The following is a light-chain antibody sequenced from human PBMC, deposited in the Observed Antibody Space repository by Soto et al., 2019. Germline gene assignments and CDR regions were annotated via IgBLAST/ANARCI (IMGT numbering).Light chain of an antibody. J-gene: IGKJ5*01. CDR2: DAS. Sequence: EIVVTQSPATLSLSPGERATLSCRASQSVSSYLAWYQQKPGQAPRLLIYDASNRATGIPARFSGSGPGTDFTLTISSLEPEDFAVYYCQQRSNWPSITFGQGTRLEI. CDR1: QSVSSY. V-gene: IGKV3-11*01. CDR3: QQRSNWPSIT.